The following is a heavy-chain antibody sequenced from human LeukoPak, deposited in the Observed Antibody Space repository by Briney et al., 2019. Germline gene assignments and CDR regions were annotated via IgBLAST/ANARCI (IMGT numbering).Heavy chain of an antibody. CDR1: GGSISSYY. Sequence: SETLSLTCTVSGGSISSYYWSWIRQPPGKGLEWIGYIYYSGSTNYNPSLKSRVTISVDTSKNQFSLKLSSETAADTAVYYCARAQYSSSSDFPYYYYGMDVWGQGTTVTVSS. CDR3: ARAQYSSSSDFPYYYYGMDV. J-gene: IGHJ6*02. D-gene: IGHD6-13*01. V-gene: IGHV4-59*01. CDR2: IYYSGST.